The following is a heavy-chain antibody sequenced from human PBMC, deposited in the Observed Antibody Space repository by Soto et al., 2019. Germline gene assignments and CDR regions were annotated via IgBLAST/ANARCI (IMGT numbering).Heavy chain of an antibody. D-gene: IGHD6-13*01. CDR1: GFIFDDYA. V-gene: IGHV3-9*01. J-gene: IGHJ5*02. CDR3: AKGGSAALIAAAGTDNWFDP. Sequence: EVQLVESGGGLLQPGRSLRLSCVASGFIFDDYAMYWIRQAPGKGLEWVSASNWNGRTTAYADSVKGRFTISRDNAKNSLYLQMSSLRLDDTAFYYCAKGGSAALIAAAGTDNWFDPWGQGTQVSVSS. CDR2: SNWNGRTT.